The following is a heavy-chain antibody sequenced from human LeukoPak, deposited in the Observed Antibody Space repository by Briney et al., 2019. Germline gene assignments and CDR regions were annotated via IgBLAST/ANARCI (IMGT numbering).Heavy chain of an antibody. CDR3: ATRPDATYYYDRLGAFDI. D-gene: IGHD3-22*01. V-gene: IGHV3-30*03. Sequence: GGSLRLSCAASGFTFSSYGMHWVRQAPGKGLEFMAFISFDGINKYYADSVKGRFTISRDNSKNTLYLQMNSLRADDTAVYYCATRPDATYYYDRLGAFDIWGQGTMVTVSS. CDR2: ISFDGINK. J-gene: IGHJ3*02. CDR1: GFTFSSYG.